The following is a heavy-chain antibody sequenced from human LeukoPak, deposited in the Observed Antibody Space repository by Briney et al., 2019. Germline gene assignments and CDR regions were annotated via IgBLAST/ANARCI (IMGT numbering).Heavy chain of an antibody. J-gene: IGHJ4*02. CDR2: ITSSGDDI. CDR3: ASDIVAPSGDF. Sequence: GGSLRLSCAASGFSFSDYYMSWIRQAPGKGLEWVAYITSSGDDIYYADSVKGRFTISRDNAKNALFLQMNSLRVEDTATYYCASDIVAPSGDFWGQGTLVSVSS. CDR1: GFSFSDYY. V-gene: IGHV3-11*01. D-gene: IGHD5-12*01.